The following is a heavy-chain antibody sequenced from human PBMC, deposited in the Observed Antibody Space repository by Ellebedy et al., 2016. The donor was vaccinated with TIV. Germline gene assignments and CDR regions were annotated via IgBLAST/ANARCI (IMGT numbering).Heavy chain of an antibody. V-gene: IGHV1-2*02. D-gene: IGHD5-12*01. Sequence: AASVKVSCKASGYTFTDNYMHWVRQAPGQGLEWMGWINPNNGDTNFAQKFQGRFNMTRDTSISTAYMELSSLRYEDTAVYYCARAESGGYAWDYWGQGTLVTVSS. CDR3: ARAESGGYAWDY. J-gene: IGHJ4*02. CDR2: INPNNGDT. CDR1: GYTFTDNY.